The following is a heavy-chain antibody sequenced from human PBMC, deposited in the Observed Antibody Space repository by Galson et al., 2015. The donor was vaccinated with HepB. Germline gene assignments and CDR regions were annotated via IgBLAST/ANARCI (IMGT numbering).Heavy chain of an antibody. CDR1: GYTFTSYG. J-gene: IGHJ3*02. D-gene: IGHD2-21*02. CDR2: ISAYNGNT. Sequence: SVKVSCKASGYTFTSYGISWVRQAPGQGLEWMGWISAYNGNTNYAQKLQGRVTMTTDTSTSTAYMELRSLRSDDTAVYYCARDLGAYCGGDCYSEDASDIWGQGTMVTVSS. CDR3: ARDLGAYCGGDCYSEDASDI. V-gene: IGHV1-18*04.